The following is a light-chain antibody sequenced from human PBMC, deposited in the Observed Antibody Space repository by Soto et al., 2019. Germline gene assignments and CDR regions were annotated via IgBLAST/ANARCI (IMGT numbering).Light chain of an antibody. CDR1: QSVSTY. CDR2: DAS. J-gene: IGKJ1*01. V-gene: IGKV3-11*01. Sequence: EIVLTQSPATLSLSPGDRVTLSCRASQSVSTYLAWYQQKSGQPPSLLIYDASNRATGIPARFSGSGSGTDFTLTISSLEPEDFAVFYCQQRSNWPVTFGQGTNVEI. CDR3: QQRSNWPVT.